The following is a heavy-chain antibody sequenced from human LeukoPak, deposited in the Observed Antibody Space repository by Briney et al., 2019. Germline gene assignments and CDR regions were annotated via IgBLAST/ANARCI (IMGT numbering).Heavy chain of an antibody. CDR1: GFTFSSYW. CDR3: AKGRYYDSSGYFDY. CDR2: ISWNSGSI. D-gene: IGHD3-22*01. V-gene: IGHV3-9*01. J-gene: IGHJ4*02. Sequence: GGSLRLSCAASGFTFSSYWMSWVRQAPGKGLEWVSGISWNSGSIGYADSVKGRFAISRDNAKNSLYLQMNSLRAEDTALYYCAKGRYYDSSGYFDYWGQGTLVTVSS.